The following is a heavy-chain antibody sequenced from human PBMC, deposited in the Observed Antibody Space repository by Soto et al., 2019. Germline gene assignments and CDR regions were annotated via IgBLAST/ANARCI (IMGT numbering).Heavy chain of an antibody. J-gene: IGHJ4*02. CDR3: AKDREAYYYDSSGCDY. Sequence: QVQLVESGGGVVQPGRSLRLSCAASGFTFSTYGMHWVRQAPGEGLEWVAVISYDGSKKYYADSVKGRFTISRDNSKNTLYLQMNSLRAEDTAVYYCAKDREAYYYDSSGCDYWGQGTLVTVSS. CDR1: GFTFSTYG. D-gene: IGHD3-22*01. V-gene: IGHV3-30*18. CDR2: ISYDGSKK.